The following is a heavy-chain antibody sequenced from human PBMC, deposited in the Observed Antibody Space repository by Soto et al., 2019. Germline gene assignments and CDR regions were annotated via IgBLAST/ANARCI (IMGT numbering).Heavy chain of an antibody. CDR2: SRNRGNSYTT. CDR1: GFTFSDHY. Sequence: EVQLVESGGGLVQPGGSLRLSCAASGFTFSDHYMDWVRQAPGKGLEWVGRSRNRGNSYTTEYVVSVKGRFIISRDASTNLLYLQMNSLETEDTAVYFCAKTTYGSGSYYFDSWGQGTLVTVSS. J-gene: IGHJ4*02. CDR3: AKTTYGSGSYYFDS. V-gene: IGHV3-72*01. D-gene: IGHD3-10*01.